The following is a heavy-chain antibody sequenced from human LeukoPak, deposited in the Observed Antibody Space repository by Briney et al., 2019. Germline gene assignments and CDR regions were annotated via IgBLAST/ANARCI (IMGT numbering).Heavy chain of an antibody. Sequence: GASVKVSCKASGYTLSIYGITWVRQAPGQGLEYMAWISAYNGNTDHAQKFQGRVTLTTDTSTSTAYMDLRGLRSDDTAVYYCARTDYYDGTGYFLDFWGQGTLVTVSS. J-gene: IGHJ4*02. D-gene: IGHD3-22*01. CDR2: ISAYNGNT. CDR1: GYTLSIYG. CDR3: ARTDYYDGTGYFLDF. V-gene: IGHV1-18*01.